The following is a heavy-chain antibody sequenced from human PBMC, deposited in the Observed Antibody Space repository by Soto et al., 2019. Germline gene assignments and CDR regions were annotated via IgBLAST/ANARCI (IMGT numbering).Heavy chain of an antibody. J-gene: IGHJ6*02. Sequence: SETLSLTCSVSGGSVSSGTFDWSWIRQPPGRGLEWIGYINYLGSTNYNPSLKSRVTISVDTSKTQFSLKVSSVTAADTAVYYCARGKGSNYYYGMDVWGQGTTVTVSS. D-gene: IGHD4-4*01. CDR3: ARGKGSNYYYGMDV. V-gene: IGHV4-61*01. CDR2: INYLGST. CDR1: GGSVSSGTFD.